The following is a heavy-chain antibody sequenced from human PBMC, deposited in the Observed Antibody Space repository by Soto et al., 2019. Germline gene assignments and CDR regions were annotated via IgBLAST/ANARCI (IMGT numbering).Heavy chain of an antibody. CDR2: IYYTGTH. V-gene: IGHV4-59*02. J-gene: IGHJ5*02. D-gene: IGHD3-22*01. CDR3: ARDRDRHSSGLPSFDP. CDR1: GGSVSNYY. Sequence: PSETLSLTXSLSGGSVSNYYWSWVRQPPEKRLEWNGYIYYTGTHDYNPSLRGRATMSVDPSKDQFSLKLTSVTAADTAVYYCARDRDRHSSGLPSFDPWGQGILVTVSS.